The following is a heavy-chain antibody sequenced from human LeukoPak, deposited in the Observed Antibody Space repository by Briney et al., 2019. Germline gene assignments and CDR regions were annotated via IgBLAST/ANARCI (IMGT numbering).Heavy chain of an antibody. CDR3: ARGYYGGAVDS. Sequence: SETLSLTCTVSGGSINSQYWSWIRQPAGKGLEWIGRMYTNGESGYNPSLKSRVTMSVDTSKKQFSLKLNSMTAADTAVYYCARGYYGGAVDSWGQGILVIVSS. CDR2: MYTNGES. D-gene: IGHD3-16*01. CDR1: GGSINSQY. V-gene: IGHV4-4*07. J-gene: IGHJ4*02.